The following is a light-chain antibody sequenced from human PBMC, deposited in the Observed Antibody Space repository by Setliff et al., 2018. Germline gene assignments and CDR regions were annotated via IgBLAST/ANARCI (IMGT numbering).Light chain of an antibody. CDR1: QDISRA. CDR2: DAS. Sequence: IQLTQSTSSLSASVGDRVTVTCRASQDISRALAWYQQKPGNPPKLLIYDASNLESGVPSRFSGSGSGTEFTLTVSSLQPEDFATYYCQQFKSSPRTFGGGTKVDIK. CDR3: QQFKSSPRT. V-gene: IGKV1-13*02. J-gene: IGKJ4*01.